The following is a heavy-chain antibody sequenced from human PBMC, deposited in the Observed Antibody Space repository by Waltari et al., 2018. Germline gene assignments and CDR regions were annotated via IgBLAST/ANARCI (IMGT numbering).Heavy chain of an antibody. CDR2: VKQDEGEK. CDR1: GFTFSRYW. CDR3: ARDPASGWFRAFDF. V-gene: IGHV3-7*01. Sequence: EVQLVESGGGLVQPGGSLRLSCAASGFTFSRYWMTWVRQAPGKGLEWVANVKQDEGEKNYVDSVKGRFTVSRDNAKNSLYLQMNSLRAEDTAVYYCARDPASGWFRAFDFWGQGTLVTVSS. D-gene: IGHD6-19*01. J-gene: IGHJ4*02.